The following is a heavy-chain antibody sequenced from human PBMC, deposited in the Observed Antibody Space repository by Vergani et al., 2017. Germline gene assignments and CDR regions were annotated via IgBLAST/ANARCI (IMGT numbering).Heavy chain of an antibody. CDR1: GATFRSNT. V-gene: IGHV1-69*08. J-gene: IGHJ6*04. CDR3: AGDPRGDGGEPEDYYDGMDV. D-gene: IGHD2-21*01. Sequence: QVQLVQSGAEVKKPGSSLKVSCKASGATFRSNTISWVRQVPGQGLEWMGRIIPVLGKTKYAQDFQGRLTITANTSTSTAYMELTSLRSQDTAVYYCAGDPRGDGGEPEDYYDGMDVWGEGSTVTVSS. CDR2: IIPVLGKT.